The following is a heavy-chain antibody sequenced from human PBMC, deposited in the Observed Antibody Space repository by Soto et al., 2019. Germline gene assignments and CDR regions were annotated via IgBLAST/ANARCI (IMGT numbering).Heavy chain of an antibody. D-gene: IGHD3-3*01. J-gene: IGHJ3*02. Sequence: EVQLVESGGGLVQPGGSLRLSCAASGFTFSRYCIHWVRQAPGKGLVWVSRINGDGSSTTYADSVKGRFTISRDNAKNALYLQMSSLGAEDTAVYYCAREESFGVVIDAFDIWGQGTMVTVSS. CDR2: INGDGSST. CDR1: GFTFSRYC. CDR3: AREESFGVVIDAFDI. V-gene: IGHV3-74*01.